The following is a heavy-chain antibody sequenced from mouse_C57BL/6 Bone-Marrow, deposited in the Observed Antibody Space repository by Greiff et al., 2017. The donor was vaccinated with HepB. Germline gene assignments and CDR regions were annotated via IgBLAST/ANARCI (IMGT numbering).Heavy chain of an antibody. V-gene: IGHV10-1*01. CDR3: VRGTRGYAMDY. J-gene: IGHJ4*01. CDR1: GFSFNTYA. CDR2: IRSKSNNYAT. Sequence: EVKLVESGGGLVQPKGSLKLSCAASGFSFNTYAMNWVRQAPGKGLEWVARIRSKSNNYATYYADSVKDRFTISRDDSESMLYLQMNNLKTEDTAMYYCVRGTRGYAMDYWGQGTSVTVSS. D-gene: IGHD3-3*01.